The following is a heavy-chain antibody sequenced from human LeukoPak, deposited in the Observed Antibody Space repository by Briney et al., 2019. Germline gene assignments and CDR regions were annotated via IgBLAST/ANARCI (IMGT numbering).Heavy chain of an antibody. Sequence: SVKVSCKASGGTFSSYAISWVRQAPGQGLEWMGRIIPILGIANYAQKFQGRVTITADKSTSTAYMELSSLRSEDTAVYYYARANSSSFGPYYFDYWGQGTLVTVSS. CDR2: IIPILGIA. D-gene: IGHD6-13*01. CDR1: GGTFSSYA. CDR3: ARANSSSFGPYYFDY. V-gene: IGHV1-69*04. J-gene: IGHJ4*02.